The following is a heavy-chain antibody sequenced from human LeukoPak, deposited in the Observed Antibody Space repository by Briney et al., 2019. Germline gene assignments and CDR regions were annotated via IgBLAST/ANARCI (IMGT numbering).Heavy chain of an antibody. CDR2: VYTSGST. V-gene: IGHV4-4*07. CDR3: TRAPDSVGWFDP. CDR1: GGSISSYY. D-gene: IGHD5/OR15-5a*01. J-gene: IGHJ5*02. Sequence: SETLSLTCTVSGGSISSYYWSWIRQPAGKGLEWIGRVYTSGSTNYNPSLKSRVTISVDTSKNQFSLKLTSVTAADTAVYYCTRAPDSVGWFDPWGQGTPVTVSS.